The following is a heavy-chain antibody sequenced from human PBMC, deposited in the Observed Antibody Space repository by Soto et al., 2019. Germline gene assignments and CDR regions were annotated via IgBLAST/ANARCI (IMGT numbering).Heavy chain of an antibody. Sequence: GGSLRLSCAASGFTFSSYGMHWVRQAPGKGLEWVAVIWYDGSNKYYADSVKGRFTISRDNSKNTLYLQMNSLRAEDTAVYYCARDFVWFITPYYYSGMDVWGQGTTVTVSS. J-gene: IGHJ6*02. V-gene: IGHV3-33*01. CDR2: IWYDGSNK. CDR1: GFTFSSYG. D-gene: IGHD2-21*01. CDR3: ARDFVWFITPYYYSGMDV.